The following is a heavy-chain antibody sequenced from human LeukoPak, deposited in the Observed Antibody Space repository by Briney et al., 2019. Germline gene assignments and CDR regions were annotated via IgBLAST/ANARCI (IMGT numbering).Heavy chain of an antibody. CDR1: GHIFNSYG. CDR3: ARVFGLFLIPTSYFDL. Sequence: RASVKVSCKPSGHIFNSYGITWVRQAPGQGLEWMGWISGYNGNTKYAQKFQGRVTMTTDTPTSTGYMELRTLRSDDTAVYYCARVFGLFLIPTSYFDLWGQGSLVTVSS. D-gene: IGHD2-2*01. J-gene: IGHJ4*02. V-gene: IGHV1-18*01. CDR2: ISGYNGNT.